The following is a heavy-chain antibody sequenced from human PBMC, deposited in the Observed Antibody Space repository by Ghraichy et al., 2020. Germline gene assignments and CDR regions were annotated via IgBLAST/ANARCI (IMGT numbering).Heavy chain of an antibody. V-gene: IGHV4-59*08. CDR1: GGSISSHD. CDR2: LFYSGNT. J-gene: IGHJ5*02. D-gene: IGHD4-23*01. Sequence: SETLSLTCSVSGGSISSHDWSWIRKPPGRGLEWIGYLFYSGNTNYYSPSLKSRVTISVDTSRNHCSLKLTSVTAADTAVYYCARHKSGGNWPLDAWGQGILVTVSP. CDR3: ARHKSGGNWPLDA.